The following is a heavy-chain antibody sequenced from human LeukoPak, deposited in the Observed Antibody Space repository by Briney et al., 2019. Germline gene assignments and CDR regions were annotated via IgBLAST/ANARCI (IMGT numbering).Heavy chain of an antibody. Sequence: SQTLSLTCSVSLDSIISGGDYWNWIRQPPGKGLEWIGYIYYSASTFYNPSLKSRATISLDRSNNQFSLELISVTAADTAVYYCARVPYDKNGLHVTWGQGALVTVSS. V-gene: IGHV4-31*03. CDR2: IYYSAST. CDR1: LDSIISGGDY. CDR3: ARVPYDKNGLHVT. J-gene: IGHJ4*02. D-gene: IGHD3-22*01.